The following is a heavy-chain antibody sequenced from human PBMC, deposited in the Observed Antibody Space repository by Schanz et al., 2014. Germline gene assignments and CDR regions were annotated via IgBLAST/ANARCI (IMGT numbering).Heavy chain of an antibody. CDR2: INYSGSA. J-gene: IGHJ6*02. CDR1: GFSLNTYG. V-gene: IGHV4-34*01. D-gene: IGHD2-15*01. CDR3: ARGGRYCSGGGCHYPYNYYGMDV. Sequence: QVQLLQFGGGVVQPGRSLILSCSVSGFSLNTYGIHWFRQPAGKGLEWIGEINYSGSAHYNPSLTSRLTISMDASKSQLSLKMKSVSAADTAVYYCARGGRYCSGGGCHYPYNYYGMDVWGQGTTVTVSS.